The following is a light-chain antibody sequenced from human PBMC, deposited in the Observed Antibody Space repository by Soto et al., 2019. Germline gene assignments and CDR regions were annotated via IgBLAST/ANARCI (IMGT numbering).Light chain of an antibody. CDR3: AAWDDSLSGVV. CDR1: SSNIGSNY. Sequence: QSVLTQPPSASGTPGQRVTISCSGSSSNIGSNYVYWYQQLPGTAPKLLIYRNNHRPSGVPDRFSGSNSGTSASLAISGLRSEDEADYYCAAWDDSLSGVVFGGGTKL. V-gene: IGLV1-47*01. J-gene: IGLJ2*01. CDR2: RNN.